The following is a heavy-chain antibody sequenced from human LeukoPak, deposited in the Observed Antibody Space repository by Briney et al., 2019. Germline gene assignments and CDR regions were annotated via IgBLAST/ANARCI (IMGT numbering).Heavy chain of an antibody. CDR1: GGTFSSYA. V-gene: IGHV1-69*05. J-gene: IGHJ4*02. CDR3: ARGVGGYYDSSGYYSY. D-gene: IGHD3-22*01. Sequence: GSSVKVSCKASGGTFSSYAISWVRQAPGQGLEWVGGIIPIFGTANYAQKFQGRVTITTDESTGTAYMELSSLRSEDTAVYYCARGVGGYYDSSGYYSYWGQGTLVTVSS. CDR2: IIPIFGTA.